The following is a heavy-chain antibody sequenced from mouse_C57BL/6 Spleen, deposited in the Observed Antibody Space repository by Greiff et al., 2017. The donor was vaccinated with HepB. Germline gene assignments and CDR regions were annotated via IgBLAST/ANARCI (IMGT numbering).Heavy chain of an antibody. CDR3: ARIDGYYGFAY. V-gene: IGHV1-59*01. D-gene: IGHD2-3*01. J-gene: IGHJ3*01. CDR2: FNPSDSYT. Sequence: QVQLQQPGAELVRPGTSVKLSCTASGYTFTSYWMHWVKQRPGQGLEWFGVFNPSDSYTNYNQKFKGKATLTVDTSSSTAYMQLSSLTSEDSAVYYCARIDGYYGFAYWGQGTLVTVSA. CDR1: GYTFTSYW.